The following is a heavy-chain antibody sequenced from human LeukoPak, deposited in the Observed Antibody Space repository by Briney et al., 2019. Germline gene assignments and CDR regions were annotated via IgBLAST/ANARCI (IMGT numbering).Heavy chain of an antibody. CDR1: GFTVSNNY. CDR3: ARGWELEPY. CDR2: IYGGGNT. D-gene: IGHD1-26*01. V-gene: IGHV3-66*01. Sequence: GGSLRLSCAASGFTVSNNYMSWVRQAPGKGLEWVSAIYGGGNTYYADSVKGRFTISRNNAKKTLYLQRNSLRAEDTAVYYCARGWELEPYWGQGTLVTVSS. J-gene: IGHJ4*02.